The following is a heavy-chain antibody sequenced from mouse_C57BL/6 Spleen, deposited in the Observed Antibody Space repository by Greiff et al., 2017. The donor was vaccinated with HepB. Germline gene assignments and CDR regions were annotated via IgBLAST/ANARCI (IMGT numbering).Heavy chain of an antibody. Sequence: VQLQQSGTELVKPGASVKLSCKASGYTFTSYWMHWVKQRPGKGLEWIGNINPSNGGTNYNEKFKSKATLTVDKSSSTAYMQLSSLTSEDSAVYYCARLYGSFYAMDYWGQGTSVTVSS. J-gene: IGHJ4*01. V-gene: IGHV1-53*01. CDR2: INPSNGGT. CDR1: GYTFTSYW. D-gene: IGHD1-1*01. CDR3: ARLYGSFYAMDY.